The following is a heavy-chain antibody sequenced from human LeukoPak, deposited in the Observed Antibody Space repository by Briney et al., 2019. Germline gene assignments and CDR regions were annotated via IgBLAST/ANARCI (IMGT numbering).Heavy chain of an antibody. CDR3: APSDGGGY. D-gene: IGHD3-16*01. V-gene: IGHV3-23*01. J-gene: IGHJ4*02. Sequence: GGSLRLSCAASGFTFRSYNMNWVRQAPGKGLEWVSAISGSGGSTYYADSVKGRFTISRDNSKNTLYLQMNSLRAEDTAVYYCAPSDGGGYWGQGTLVTVSS. CDR1: GFTFRSYN. CDR2: ISGSGGST.